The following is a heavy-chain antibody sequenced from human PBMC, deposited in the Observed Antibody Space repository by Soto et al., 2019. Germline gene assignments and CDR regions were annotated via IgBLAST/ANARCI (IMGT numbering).Heavy chain of an antibody. J-gene: IGHJ5*02. CDR1: GGSFSGYY. D-gene: IGHD1-26*01. V-gene: IGHV4-34*01. Sequence: SETLSLTCAVYGGSFSGYYWSWIRQPPGKGLEWIGEINHSGSTNYNPSLKSRVTISVDTSKNQFSLKLSSVTAADTAVYYCTRGSGPTFDPWGQGTLVTVSS. CDR3: TRGSGPTFDP. CDR2: INHSGST.